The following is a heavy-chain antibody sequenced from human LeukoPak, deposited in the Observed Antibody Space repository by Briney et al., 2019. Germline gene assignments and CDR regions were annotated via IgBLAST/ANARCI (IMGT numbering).Heavy chain of an antibody. CDR2: INHSGST. V-gene: IGHV4-34*01. Sequence: SETLSLTCAVYGGSFSGYYWSWIRQPPGKGLEWIGEINHSGSTNYNPSLKSRVTISVDTSKNRFSLKLSSVTAADTAVYYCATSYYYDSSGYYWEVYYFDYWGQGTLVTVSS. J-gene: IGHJ4*02. CDR1: GGSFSGYY. CDR3: ATSYYYDSSGYYWEVYYFDY. D-gene: IGHD3-22*01.